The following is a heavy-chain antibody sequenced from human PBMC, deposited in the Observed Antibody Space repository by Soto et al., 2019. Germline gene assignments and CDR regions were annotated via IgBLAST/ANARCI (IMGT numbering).Heavy chain of an antibody. Sequence: QVQLVQSGAEVKKPGASVKVSCKASGYTFTSYGISWVRQAPGQGLEWMVGISAYNGNTKYAQKLQGRVTTTTDTSTSTAYMELRGPGSDYTAVYYCARDLGGRYYAPVDDWGQGTLVTVSS. V-gene: IGHV1-18*01. CDR1: GYTFTSYG. CDR3: ARDLGGRYYAPVDD. D-gene: IGHD1-26*01. CDR2: ISAYNGNT. J-gene: IGHJ4*02.